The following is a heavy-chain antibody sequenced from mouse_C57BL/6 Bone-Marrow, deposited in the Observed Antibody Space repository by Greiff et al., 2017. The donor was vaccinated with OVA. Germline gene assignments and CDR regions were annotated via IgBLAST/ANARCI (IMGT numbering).Heavy chain of an antibody. J-gene: IGHJ4*01. CDR3: ATLYGNYGGDY. V-gene: IGHV5-17*01. CDR1: GFTFSDYG. CDR2: ISSGSSTI. D-gene: IGHD2-1*01. Sequence: EVKLMESGGGLVKPGGSLKLSCAASGFTFSDYGMHWVRQAPEKGLEWVAYISSGSSTIYYADTVKGRFTISRDNAKNTLFLQMTSLRSEDTAMYYCATLYGNYGGDYWGQGTSVTVSS.